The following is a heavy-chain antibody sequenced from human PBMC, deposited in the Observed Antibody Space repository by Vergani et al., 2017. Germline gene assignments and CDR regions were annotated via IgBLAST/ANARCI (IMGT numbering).Heavy chain of an antibody. CDR1: GGSISSSDYH. CDR2: IYYSGST. J-gene: IGHJ6*02. D-gene: IGHD1-26*01. Sequence: QVQLQESGPGLVKPSQTLSLTCTLSGGSISSSDYHWSWICQPPGKGPEWIGYIYYSGSTYYNPSLKGRVTISVDTSKNKFSLKLSSVTAADTAVYYCARASVSYPDYYGMDVWGQGTTVTVSS. CDR3: ARASVSYPDYYGMDV. V-gene: IGHV4-30-4*08.